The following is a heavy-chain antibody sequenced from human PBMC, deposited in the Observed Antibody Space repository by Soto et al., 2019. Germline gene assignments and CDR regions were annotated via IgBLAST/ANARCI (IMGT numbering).Heavy chain of an antibody. J-gene: IGHJ2*01. V-gene: IGHV3-23*01. CDR2: ISGSGGST. CDR3: PDADGYSYPHWYFDL. Sequence: PWGSLRVACASCVFNFRIYAMSWVRQAPGKGLEWVSSISGSGGSTYYADSVKGRFTISRDNSKNTLYLQMNSLRAEDTAVYYCPDADGYSYPHWYFDLWGHGTMLTGSS. CDR1: VFNFRIYA. D-gene: IGHD5-18*01.